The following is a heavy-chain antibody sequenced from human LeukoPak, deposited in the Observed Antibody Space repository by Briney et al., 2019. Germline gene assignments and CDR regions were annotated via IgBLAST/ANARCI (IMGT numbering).Heavy chain of an antibody. D-gene: IGHD3-10*01. CDR2: IKQDGSEK. Sequence: TGGSLRLSCAASGFTFSSYWMSWVRQAPGKGLEWVANIKQDGSEKYYVDSVKGRFTISRDNAKNSLYLQMNSLRAEDTAVYYCARDLHYYGSGSYAYWGQGTLVTVSS. CDR3: ARDLHYYGSGSYAY. J-gene: IGHJ4*02. V-gene: IGHV3-7*01. CDR1: GFTFSSYW.